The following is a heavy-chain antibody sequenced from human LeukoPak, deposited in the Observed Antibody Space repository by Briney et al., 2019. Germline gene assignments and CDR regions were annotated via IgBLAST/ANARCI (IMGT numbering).Heavy chain of an antibody. CDR1: GFTFSDYY. CDR2: ISSSSSHT. Sequence: GGSLRLSCAASGFTFSDYYMSWIRQAPGKGLEWISYISSSSSHTNYAESVKGRFTISRDNAKNSLYMQMNSLRAEDTAVYYCAYRSRSGSSTLYFDYWGQGTLVTVSS. CDR3: AYRSRSGSSTLYFDY. J-gene: IGHJ4*02. V-gene: IGHV3-11*06. D-gene: IGHD1-26*01.